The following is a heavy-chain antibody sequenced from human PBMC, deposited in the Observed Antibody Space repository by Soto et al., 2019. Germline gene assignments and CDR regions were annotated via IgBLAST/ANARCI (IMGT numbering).Heavy chain of an antibody. CDR1: GFTFSGSA. Sequence: GGSLRLSCAASGFTFSGSAMHWVRQASGKGLEWVGRIRSKANSYATAYAASVKGRFTISRDDSKNTAYLQMNSLKTEDTAVYYCISLSGSYDYIWGSYRYDAFDIWGQGTMVTVSS. D-gene: IGHD3-16*02. CDR3: ISLSGSYDYIWGSYRYDAFDI. CDR2: IRSKANSYAT. V-gene: IGHV3-73*01. J-gene: IGHJ3*02.